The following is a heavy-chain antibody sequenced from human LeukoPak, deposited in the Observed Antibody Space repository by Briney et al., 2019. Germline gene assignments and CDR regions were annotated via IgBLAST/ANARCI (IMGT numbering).Heavy chain of an antibody. CDR1: GGSISSSTYY. CDR2: IYYSGST. CDR3: ARDRITMVRARSFYGMDV. Sequence: PSETLSLTCTVSGGSISSSTYYWGWVRQPPGKGLEWIGSIYYSGSTYYNPSLKSRVTISVDTSKNQFTLKLSSVTAADTAVYYCARDRITMVRARSFYGMDVWGQGTTVTVSS. D-gene: IGHD3-10*01. J-gene: IGHJ6*02. V-gene: IGHV4-39*06.